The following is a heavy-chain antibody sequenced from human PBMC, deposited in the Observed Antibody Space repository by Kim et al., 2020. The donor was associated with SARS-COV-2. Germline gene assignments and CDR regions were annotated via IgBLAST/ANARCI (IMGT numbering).Heavy chain of an antibody. CDR2: IYYIGNT. J-gene: IGHJ4*02. Sequence: SETLSLTCTVSGGSISSSNYYWAWIRQPPGKGLEWIGSIYYIGNTYYNPSLKSRVTISVDTSKNQFSLKLSSVTAADTAVYYCARIHDYGGNSWFDYWGQGALVTVSS. D-gene: IGHD4-17*01. V-gene: IGHV4-39*07. CDR3: ARIHDYGGNSWFDY. CDR1: GGSISSSNYY.